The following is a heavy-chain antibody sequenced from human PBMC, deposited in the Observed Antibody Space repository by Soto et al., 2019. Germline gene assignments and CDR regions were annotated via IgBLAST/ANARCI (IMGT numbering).Heavy chain of an antibody. Sequence: ASVKVSCKXSGYTFTGYYMHWVRQAPGQGLEWMGWINPNSGGTNYAQKFQGRVTMTRDTSISTVYLELSRLRSDDTAVYYCARGGRRLRLPMYGLDVWGQGTTVTVSS. D-gene: IGHD4-17*01. CDR3: ARGGRRLRLPMYGLDV. J-gene: IGHJ6*02. V-gene: IGHV1-2*02. CDR2: INPNSGGT. CDR1: GYTFTGYY.